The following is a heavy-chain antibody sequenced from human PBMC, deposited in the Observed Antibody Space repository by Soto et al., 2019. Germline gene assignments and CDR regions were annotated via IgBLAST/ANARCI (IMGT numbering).Heavy chain of an antibody. CDR3: ARGTYYDILTGYYFDY. CDR2: ISAYNGNT. D-gene: IGHD3-9*01. V-gene: IGHV1-18*04. Sequence: GASVKVSCKASGYTFTSYGISWVRQAPGQGLEWMGWISAYNGNTNYAQKLQGRVTMTTDTSTSTAYMELRSLRSDDTAVYYCARGTYYDILTGYYFDYWGQGTLVTSPQ. J-gene: IGHJ4*02. CDR1: GYTFTSYG.